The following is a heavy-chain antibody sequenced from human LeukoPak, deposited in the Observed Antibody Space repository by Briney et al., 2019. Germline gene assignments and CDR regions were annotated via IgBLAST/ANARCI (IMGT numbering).Heavy chain of an antibody. D-gene: IGHD2/OR15-2a*01. J-gene: IGHJ4*02. CDR3: ARDYVYAFDY. V-gene: IGHV3-48*01. CDR2: ISGSGNAK. CDR1: GFSFSSYS. Sequence: PGGSLRLSCAASGFSFSSYSMNWVRQAPGKGLQWVSYISGSGNAKHYTDSVKGRFTIFRDNAKNALYLQMNTLRAEDTAVYFCARDYVYAFDYWGQGTLVTVSS.